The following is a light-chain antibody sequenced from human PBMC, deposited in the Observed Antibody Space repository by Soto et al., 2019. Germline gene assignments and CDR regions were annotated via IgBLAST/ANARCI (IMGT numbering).Light chain of an antibody. J-gene: IGLJ1*01. Sequence: QSVLTQPPSVSGAPGQRVTISCTGSSSNIGAGYDVHWCQQLPGTAPNLLIYGNSNRPSGVPDRFSGSKSGTSASLAITGLQAEDEADYYCQSYDSSLSGSQVFGTGTKVTVL. CDR3: QSYDSSLSGSQV. V-gene: IGLV1-40*01. CDR1: SSNIGAGYD. CDR2: GNS.